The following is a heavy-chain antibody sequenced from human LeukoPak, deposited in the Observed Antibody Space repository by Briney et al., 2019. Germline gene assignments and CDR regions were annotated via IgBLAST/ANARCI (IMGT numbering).Heavy chain of an antibody. CDR3: ARVVPGCSGVGWFSFDS. D-gene: IGHD2-15*01. CDR2: ITTSSYYI. V-gene: IGHV3-21*01. Sequence: GGSLRLSCAASGFTFSSYNMNWVRQAPGKGLEWGSSITTSSYYIYYADSVKGRFTISRDNAKNSLYLQMNSLRAEDTAVYFCARVVPGCSGVGWFSFDSWGQGVLVTVSS. J-gene: IGHJ4*02. CDR1: GFTFSSYN.